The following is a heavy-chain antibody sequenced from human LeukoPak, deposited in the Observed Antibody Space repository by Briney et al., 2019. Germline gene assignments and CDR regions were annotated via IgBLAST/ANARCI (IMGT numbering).Heavy chain of an antibody. CDR1: GGTFSSYA. D-gene: IGHD1-26*01. CDR3: ARTGGSYQVYYGMDV. CDR2: INPSGGST. J-gene: IGHJ6*02. V-gene: IGHV1-69*04. Sequence: SVKVSCKASGGTFSSYAISGVRQAPGQGLEWMGIINPSGGSTSYAQKFQGRVTITADKSTSTAYMELSSLRSEDTAVYYCARTGGSYQVYYGMDVWGQGTTVTVSS.